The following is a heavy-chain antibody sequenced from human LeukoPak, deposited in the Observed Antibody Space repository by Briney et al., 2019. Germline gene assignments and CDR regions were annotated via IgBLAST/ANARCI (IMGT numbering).Heavy chain of an antibody. V-gene: IGHV3-30*04. Sequence: GGSLRLSCAASGLIFSNYAMHWVRQAPGKGLEWLIFISYDGSNKYYADSVKGRFTISRDNSKNTLYLQMNSLRAEDTAVYYCARDTYGSDYWGQGTLLTVSS. D-gene: IGHD3-10*01. J-gene: IGHJ4*02. CDR2: ISYDGSNK. CDR1: GLIFSNYA. CDR3: ARDTYGSDY.